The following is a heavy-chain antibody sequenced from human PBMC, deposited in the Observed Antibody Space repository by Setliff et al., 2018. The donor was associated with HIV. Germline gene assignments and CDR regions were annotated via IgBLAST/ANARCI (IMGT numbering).Heavy chain of an antibody. CDR2: LFHTGSS. J-gene: IGHJ6*03. CDR3: ARLGDNSDWRSNYFFYYMDV. D-gene: IGHD3-22*01. CDR1: GDSLAGSHYS. V-gene: IGHV4-39*01. Sequence: SETLSLTCTVSGDSLAGSHYSWGWVRQPPGQGLEWLGNLFHTGSSYFNPSLKSRLTMSVDTSKNQFSLSLISMTAADTAVYYCARLGDNSDWRSNYFFYYMDVWGKGTTVTVSS.